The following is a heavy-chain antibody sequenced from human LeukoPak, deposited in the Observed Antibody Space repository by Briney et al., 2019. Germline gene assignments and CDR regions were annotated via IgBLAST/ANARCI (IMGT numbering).Heavy chain of an antibody. CDR1: GYSISSGYY. CDR3: ARELVGYSYGL. D-gene: IGHD5-18*01. Sequence: PSETLSLTCTVSGYSISSGYYWGWIRQPPGKGLEWIGSIHHSGSTNYNPSLKSRVTISLDTSKNQFSLKLSSVTAADTAVYYCARELVGYSYGLWGQGTLVTVSS. CDR2: IHHSGST. J-gene: IGHJ4*02. V-gene: IGHV4-38-2*02.